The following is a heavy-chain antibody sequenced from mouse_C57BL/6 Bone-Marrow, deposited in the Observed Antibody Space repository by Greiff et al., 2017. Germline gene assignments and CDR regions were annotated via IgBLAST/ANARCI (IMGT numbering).Heavy chain of an antibody. CDR1: GYTFTSYG. D-gene: IGHD2-5*01. J-gene: IGHJ3*01. Sequence: VKLMESGAELARPGASVKLSCKASGYTFTSYGISWVKQRTGQGLEWIGEIYPRSGNTYYNEKFKGKATLTADKSSSTAYMGLRSLTSEDSAVYFCAGEGAYYSNYDFAYWGQGTLVTVSA. CDR2: IYPRSGNT. V-gene: IGHV1-81*01. CDR3: AGEGAYYSNYDFAY.